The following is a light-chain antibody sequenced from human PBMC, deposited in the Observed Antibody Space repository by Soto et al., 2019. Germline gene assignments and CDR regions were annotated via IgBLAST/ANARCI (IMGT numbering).Light chain of an antibody. CDR2: GAS. Sequence: IVLTQSPGTLSLSPGERATLSCRASQTVNSRLAWYQHKPGQAPRLLIYGASSRATGIPVRFSGSGSGTEFTLTISSLQSEDFAVYYCQQYYTWPLTFGQGTRLEIK. CDR3: QQYYTWPLT. CDR1: QTVNSR. J-gene: IGKJ5*01. V-gene: IGKV3-15*01.